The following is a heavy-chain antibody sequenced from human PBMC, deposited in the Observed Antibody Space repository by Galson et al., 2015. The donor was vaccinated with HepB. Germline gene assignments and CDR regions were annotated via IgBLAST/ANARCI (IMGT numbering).Heavy chain of an antibody. D-gene: IGHD6-13*01. Sequence: SLRLSCAASGFTLSDYYMNWIRQAPGKGLEWVSYISRSPPTIYYADSVKGRFTVSWDNAKNSLYLQMNSLRPEDTAVYYCARARPTDYSASWYGDYWGQGALVTVSS. V-gene: IGHV3-11*01. CDR3: ARARPTDYSASWYGDY. J-gene: IGHJ4*02. CDR2: ISRSPPTI. CDR1: GFTLSDYY.